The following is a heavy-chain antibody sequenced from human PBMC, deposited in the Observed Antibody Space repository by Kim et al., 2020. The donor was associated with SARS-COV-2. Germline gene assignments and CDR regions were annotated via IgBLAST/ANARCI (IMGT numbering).Heavy chain of an antibody. V-gene: IGHV5-51*01. CDR3: ARQWEQYYDY. D-gene: IGHD1-26*01. CDR2: IHPGDSET. Sequence: GESLKISCKGSGYSFTSYWIGWGRKMGGKGLEWMGHIHPGDSETRYSPSFQGQVTVSADKSISTVYLQWSSLKASDTAIYYCARQWEQYYDYWGQGSLVTVSS. CDR1: GYSFTSYW. J-gene: IGHJ4*02.